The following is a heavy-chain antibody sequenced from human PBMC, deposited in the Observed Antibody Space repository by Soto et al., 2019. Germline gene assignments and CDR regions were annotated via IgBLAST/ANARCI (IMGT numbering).Heavy chain of an antibody. CDR2: IWYDGSNK. CDR3: ARDGLNYYDSSGYYYTSGLFDY. Sequence: GGSLRLSCAASGFTFSSYGMHWVRQAPGKGLEWVAVIWYDGSNKYYADSVKGRFTISRDNSKNTLYLQMNSLRAEDTAVYYCARDGLNYYDSSGYYYTSGLFDYWGQGTRVTVSS. J-gene: IGHJ4*02. D-gene: IGHD3-22*01. CDR1: GFTFSSYG. V-gene: IGHV3-33*01.